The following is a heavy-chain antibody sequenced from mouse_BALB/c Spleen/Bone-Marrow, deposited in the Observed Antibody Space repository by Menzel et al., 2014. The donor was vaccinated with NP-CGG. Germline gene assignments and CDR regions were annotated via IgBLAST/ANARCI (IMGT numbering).Heavy chain of an antibody. V-gene: IGHV14-3*02. Sequence: VQPQQSGAELVKPGASVKLSCTASGFNIKDTYMHWVKQRPEQGLEWIGRIDPANGNTKYDPKFQGKATITADTSSNTAYLQLSSLTSEDTAVYYCASYYYGSSGFAYWGQGTLVTVSA. CDR1: GFNIKDTY. CDR3: ASYYYGSSGFAY. CDR2: IDPANGNT. J-gene: IGHJ3*01. D-gene: IGHD1-1*01.